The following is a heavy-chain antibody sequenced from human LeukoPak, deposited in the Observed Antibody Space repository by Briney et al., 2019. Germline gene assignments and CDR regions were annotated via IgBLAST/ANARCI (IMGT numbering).Heavy chain of an antibody. CDR1: GYSFTSYW. CDR3: ARPADYGDTEYFQH. Sequence: GESLKISCKGFGYSFTSYWIAWVRQMPGKGLEWMGVIYPGDSDTRYSPSFQGQVTISADKSISTAYLQWSSLKASDTAMYYCARPADYGDTEYFQHWGRAPWSPSPQ. CDR2: IYPGDSDT. D-gene: IGHD4-17*01. V-gene: IGHV5-51*01. J-gene: IGHJ1*01.